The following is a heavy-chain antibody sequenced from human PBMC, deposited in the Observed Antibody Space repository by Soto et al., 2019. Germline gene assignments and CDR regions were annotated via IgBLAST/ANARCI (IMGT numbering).Heavy chain of an antibody. D-gene: IGHD3-22*01. V-gene: IGHV3-23*01. CDR1: EFTFSSYA. J-gene: IGHJ4*02. CDR2: ISGSGGST. CDR3: AKDWDTKITTLG. Sequence: EVQLLESGGALVQPGGSLRLSCAASEFTFSSYAMSWVRQAPGKGLEWVSSISGSGGSTFYADSVKGRFTISRDNSKNTLYRQMNSLRADGTAVYYCAKDWDTKITTLGWGQGALVTVSS.